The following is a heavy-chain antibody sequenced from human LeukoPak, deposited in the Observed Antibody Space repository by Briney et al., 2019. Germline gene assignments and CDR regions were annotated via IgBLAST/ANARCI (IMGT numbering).Heavy chain of an antibody. V-gene: IGHV1-3*01. J-gene: IGHJ5*02. Sequence: GASVKVSCKASGYTFTSYAMHWVRQAPGQRLEWMGWINAGNGNTKYSQKFQGRVTITRDTSASTAYMELSSLRSEDTAVYYCARDGCSGGSCYAVRWFDPWGQGTLVTVSS. D-gene: IGHD2-15*01. CDR1: GYTFTSYA. CDR3: ARDGCSGGSCYAVRWFDP. CDR2: INAGNGNT.